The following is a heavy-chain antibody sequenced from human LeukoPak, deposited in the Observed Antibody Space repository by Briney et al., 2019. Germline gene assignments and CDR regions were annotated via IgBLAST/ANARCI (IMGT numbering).Heavy chain of an antibody. CDR3: AGGYGSSWSFDH. V-gene: IGHV4-59*01. Sequence: SETLSLTCTVSGVSIRSYYWNWVRQSPGRGLEWIGYMHHSGSSHYNPFLTSRVTISVDTSKNHFSLKLNSVTAADTAVYYCAGGYGSSWSFDHWGQGTLVTVSS. CDR1: GVSIRSYY. CDR2: MHHSGSS. D-gene: IGHD2-2*01. J-gene: IGHJ4*02.